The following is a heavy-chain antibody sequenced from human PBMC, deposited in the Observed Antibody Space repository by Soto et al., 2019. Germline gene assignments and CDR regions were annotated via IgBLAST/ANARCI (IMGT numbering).Heavy chain of an antibody. Sequence: SEALFLTCPFSCGSVTSGSYYLSWIRQPPGRGLEWIGDIYYSGSTNYNPSLKSRVTISVDTSKNQFSLKLSSVTAADTAVYYCARYYGGDFDYWGQGTLVTVSS. V-gene: IGHV4-61*01. CDR3: ARYYGGDFDY. CDR2: IYYSGST. CDR1: CGSVTSGSYY. D-gene: IGHD4-17*01. J-gene: IGHJ4*02.